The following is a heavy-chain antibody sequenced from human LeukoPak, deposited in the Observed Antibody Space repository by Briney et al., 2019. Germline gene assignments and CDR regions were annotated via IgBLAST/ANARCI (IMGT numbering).Heavy chain of an antibody. J-gene: IGHJ6*03. D-gene: IGHD3-10*02. CDR2: INPSGGST. CDR1: GYTFTSYY. CDR3: ARCSGSYYTSNYYYYYMDV. Sequence: GASVKVSCKASGYTFTSYYMHWVRQAPGQGLEWMGIINPSGGSTSYAQKFQGRVTMTRDMSTSTVYMELSSLRSEDTAVYYCARCSGSYYTSNYYYYYMDVWGKGTTVTVSS. V-gene: IGHV1-46*01.